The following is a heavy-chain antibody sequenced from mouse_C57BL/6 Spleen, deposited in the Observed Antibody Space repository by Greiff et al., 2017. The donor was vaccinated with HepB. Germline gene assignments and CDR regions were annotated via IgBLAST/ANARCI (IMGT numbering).Heavy chain of an antibody. CDR3: ARIAQDYGSSYWYFDV. CDR2: IWWDDDK. D-gene: IGHD1-1*01. CDR1: GFSLSTFGMG. Sequence: QVTLKVSGPGILQPSQTLSVTCSFSGFSLSTFGMGVGWIRQPSGKGLEWLAHIWWDDDKYYNPALKSRLTISKDTSKNQVFLKIANVDTADTATYYCARIAQDYGSSYWYFDVWGTGTTVTVSS. J-gene: IGHJ1*03. V-gene: IGHV8-8*01.